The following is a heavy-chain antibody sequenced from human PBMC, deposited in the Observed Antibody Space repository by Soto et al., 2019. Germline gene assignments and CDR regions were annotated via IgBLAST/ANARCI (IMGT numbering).Heavy chain of an antibody. J-gene: IGHJ5*02. Sequence: ASVKVSCKASGGTFSSYAISWVRQAPGQGLEWMGGIIPIFGTANYAQKFQGRVTITADESTSTAYMELSSLRSEDTAVYYCARVGYCTNGVCPWGQGTLVTVSS. CDR2: IIPIFGTA. D-gene: IGHD2-8*01. CDR3: ARVGYCTNGVCP. CDR1: GGTFSSYA. V-gene: IGHV1-69*13.